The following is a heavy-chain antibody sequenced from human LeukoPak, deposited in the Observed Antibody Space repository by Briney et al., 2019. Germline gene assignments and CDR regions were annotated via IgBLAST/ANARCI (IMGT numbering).Heavy chain of an antibody. V-gene: IGHV3-11*05. J-gene: IGHJ4*02. CDR2: ISSSSSYT. D-gene: IGHD3-10*01. CDR3: ARDRWFGESVSYFDY. Sequence: PGGSLRLSCAASGFTFSDYYMSWIRQAPGKGLEWVSYISSSSSYTNYADSVKGRFTISRDNAKNSLYLQMNSLRAEDTAVYYCARDRWFGESVSYFDYWGQGTLVTVSS. CDR1: GFTFSDYY.